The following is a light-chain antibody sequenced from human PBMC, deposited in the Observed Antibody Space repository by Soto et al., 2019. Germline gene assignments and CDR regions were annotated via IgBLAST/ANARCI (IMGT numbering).Light chain of an antibody. J-gene: IGKJ5*01. Sequence: IQLTQPPSSLSAPAGDTVTITFRASQGIDSSFAWYQEKPGKAPKLLIYAASSLHSGVPSRFSGSGSGTDFTLTISSLQPEDFATYYCQQLHDYPITFGQGTRLEI. CDR3: QQLHDYPIT. V-gene: IGKV1-9*01. CDR2: AAS. CDR1: QGIDSS.